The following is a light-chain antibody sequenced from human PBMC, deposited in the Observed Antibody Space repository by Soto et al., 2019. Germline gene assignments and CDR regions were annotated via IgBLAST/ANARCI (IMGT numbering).Light chain of an antibody. CDR1: QSIRSN. CDR3: QQHGSSPIT. Sequence: EIVMTQSPATLSVSPGERATLSCRASQSIRSNLAWYQQKPGQAPRLVIYAASTRATGIPDRFSGSGSGTDFTLTISRLEPEDFAVYYCQQHGSSPITFGQGTKVDIK. CDR2: AAS. V-gene: IGKV3-20*01. J-gene: IGKJ1*01.